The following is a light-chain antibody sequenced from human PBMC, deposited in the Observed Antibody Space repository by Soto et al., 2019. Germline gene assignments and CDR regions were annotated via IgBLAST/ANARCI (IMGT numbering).Light chain of an antibody. V-gene: IGLV2-14*01. J-gene: IGLJ3*02. CDR3: SSYTSSSTGV. Sequence: QSVLTQPASVSGSPGQSITISCTGTSSDVGGYDSVSWYQQHPGKAPKLMIYEVSNRPSGVSHRFSGSKSGNTASLIISGLQAEDEADYYCSSYTSSSTGVFGGGTKLTVL. CDR1: SSDVGGYDS. CDR2: EVS.